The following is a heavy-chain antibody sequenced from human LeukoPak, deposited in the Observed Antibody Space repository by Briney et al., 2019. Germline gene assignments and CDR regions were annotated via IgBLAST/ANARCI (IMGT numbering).Heavy chain of an antibody. D-gene: IGHD2-8*01. CDR1: GFTFSSYG. CDR3: ATDKYCTPSDCLHGRFYFDN. J-gene: IGHJ4*02. V-gene: IGHV3-33*01. Sequence: PGRSLRLSCAASGFTFSSYGMHWVRQAPGKGLEWVAVIWYDGSNKYYADSVKGRFTISRDNSKNTLYLQVNTLRVEDTAVYYCATDKYCTPSDCLHGRFYFDNWGQGTLVAVSS. CDR2: IWYDGSNK.